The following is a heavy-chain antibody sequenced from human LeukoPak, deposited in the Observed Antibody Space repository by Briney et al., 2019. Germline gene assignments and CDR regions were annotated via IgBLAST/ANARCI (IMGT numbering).Heavy chain of an antibody. V-gene: IGHV4-31*03. CDR2: IYYSGST. CDR3: ARIYSNYGWFDP. CDR1: GGSISSGGHY. J-gene: IGHJ5*02. Sequence: SETLSLTCTASGGSISSGGHYWSWIRQHPGKGLEWIGYIYYSGSTYYNPSLKSRVTISVDTSKNQFSLKLSSVTAADTAVYYCARIYSNYGWFDPWGQGTLVTVSS. D-gene: IGHD4-11*01.